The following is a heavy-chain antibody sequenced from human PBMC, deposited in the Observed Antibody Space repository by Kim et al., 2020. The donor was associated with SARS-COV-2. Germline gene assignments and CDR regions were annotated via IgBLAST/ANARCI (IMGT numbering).Heavy chain of an antibody. D-gene: IGHD2-2*01. CDR1: GYSFTSYW. Sequence: GESLKISCKGSGYSFTSYWISWVRQMPGKGLEWMGRIDPSDSYTNYSPSFQGHVTISADKSISTAYLQWSSLKASDTAMYYCARRGFGGYCSSTSCFPDAFDIWGQGTMVTVSS. CDR2: IDPSDSYT. CDR3: ARRGFGGYCSSTSCFPDAFDI. J-gene: IGHJ3*02. V-gene: IGHV5-10-1*01.